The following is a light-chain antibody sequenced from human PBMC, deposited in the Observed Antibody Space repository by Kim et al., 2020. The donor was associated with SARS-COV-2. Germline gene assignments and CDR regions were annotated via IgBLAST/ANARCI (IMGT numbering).Light chain of an antibody. J-gene: IGKJ2*01. CDR1: QSISSSY. Sequence: SPGKRATLSGRASQSISSSYLAWYQQKPGQAPRLLIYGASSRATGIPDRLSGSGSGTDFTLTINRREPEDFAVYYCQQFGSSSPYTFGQGTKLEI. V-gene: IGKV3-20*01. CDR2: GAS. CDR3: QQFGSSSPYT.